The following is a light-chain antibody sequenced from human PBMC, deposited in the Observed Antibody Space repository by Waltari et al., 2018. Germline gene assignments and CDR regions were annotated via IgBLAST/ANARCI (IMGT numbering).Light chain of an antibody. J-gene: IGLJ2*01. CDR2: LTH. V-gene: IGLV1-47*01. CDR1: LSNIGTHY. CDR3: ATRDEGPTVV. Sequence: QSVLTQPPSASGTPGQSVTISCSGSLSNIGTHYVYWYQQLPGTAPKLLIYLTHQRPSGVPDRFSSSKSGTSASLAISGLRFEDEGDYYCATRDEGPTVVFGGGTKLTVL.